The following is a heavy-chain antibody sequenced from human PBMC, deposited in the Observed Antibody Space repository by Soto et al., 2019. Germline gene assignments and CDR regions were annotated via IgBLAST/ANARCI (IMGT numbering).Heavy chain of an antibody. V-gene: IGHV3-23*01. CDR1: GFTFSSYA. Sequence: HPGGSLRLSCAASGFTFSSYAMSWVRQAPGKGLEWVSAISGSGGSTYYADSVKGRFTISRDNSKNTLYLQMNSLRAEDTAVYYCAKDPTSPYYYMDVWGKGTTVTVSS. CDR3: AKDPTSPYYYMDV. CDR2: ISGSGGST. D-gene: IGHD2-2*01. J-gene: IGHJ6*03.